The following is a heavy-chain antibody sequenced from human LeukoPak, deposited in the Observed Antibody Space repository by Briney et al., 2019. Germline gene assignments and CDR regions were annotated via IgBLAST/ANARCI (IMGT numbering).Heavy chain of an antibody. J-gene: IGHJ4*02. V-gene: IGHV4-38-2*01. CDR3: ARYCTSTTCILRGFDY. Sequence: SETLSLTCSVSGYSFTSGHYWGWIRQPPGKGLEWIANIYHTGSAYYNPSLKSRVTISVDTSTNQFSLKLSSVTAADTAVYYCARYCTSTTCILRGFDYWGQGTLVTVSS. CDR1: GYSFTSGHY. CDR2: IYHTGSA. D-gene: IGHD2-2*01.